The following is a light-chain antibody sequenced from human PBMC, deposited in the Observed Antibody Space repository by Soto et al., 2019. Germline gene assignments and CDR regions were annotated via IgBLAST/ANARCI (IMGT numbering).Light chain of an antibody. Sequence: ETVLTQSPGTLSLSPGERASLSCRASQSVSSNYLVWYQQKPGQAPRLLISGVSTRATGIPDRFSGSGSGTDFTLTISRLEPEDVALYYCPQSAPSPALTCGQGTRVEIK. V-gene: IGKV3-20*01. CDR3: PQSAPSPALT. J-gene: IGKJ5*01. CDR2: GVS. CDR1: QSVSSNY.